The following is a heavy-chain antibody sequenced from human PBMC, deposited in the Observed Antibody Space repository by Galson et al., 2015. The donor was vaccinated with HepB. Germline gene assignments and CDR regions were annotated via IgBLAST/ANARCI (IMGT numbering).Heavy chain of an antibody. D-gene: IGHD5-24*01. CDR3: AKGPMSSGGYNIDY. V-gene: IGHV3-23*01. Sequence: SLRLSCAASGFTFSSYAMRWVRQAPGKGLEWVSDISGSGGSTYYADSVKGRFSISRDNSKNTLYLQMNSLRAEDTAVYYCAKGPMSSGGYNIDYWGQGTLVTVSS. CDR2: ISGSGGST. CDR1: GFTFSSYA. J-gene: IGHJ4*02.